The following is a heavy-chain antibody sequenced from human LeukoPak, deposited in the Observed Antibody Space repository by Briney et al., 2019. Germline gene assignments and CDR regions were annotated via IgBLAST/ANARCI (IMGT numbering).Heavy chain of an antibody. D-gene: IGHD2-2*01. CDR3: ARQYCSSTGCPDYYYYMDV. Sequence: RGSLRLSCAASGFTFSDYYMSWIRQAPGKGLEWVSYISSSGSTIYYADSVKGRFTISRDNAKNSLYLQMNSLRAEDTAVYYCARQYCSSTGCPDYYYYMDVWGKGTTVTVSS. CDR1: GFTFSDYY. V-gene: IGHV3-11*04. J-gene: IGHJ6*03. CDR2: ISSSGSTI.